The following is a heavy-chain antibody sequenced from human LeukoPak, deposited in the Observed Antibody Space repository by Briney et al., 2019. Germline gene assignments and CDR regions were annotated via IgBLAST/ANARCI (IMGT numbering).Heavy chain of an antibody. V-gene: IGHV3-21*01. CDR2: ISSSSSYI. J-gene: IGHJ4*02. CDR1: GFTFSSYS. D-gene: IGHD3-22*01. Sequence: GGSLRLSCAASGFTFSSYSMNWVRQAPGKGLEWVSSISSSSSYIYYADSVKGRFTISRDNSKNTLYLQMNSLRAEDTAVYYCAREAGDSSGYYYWGQGTLVTVSS. CDR3: AREAGDSSGYYY.